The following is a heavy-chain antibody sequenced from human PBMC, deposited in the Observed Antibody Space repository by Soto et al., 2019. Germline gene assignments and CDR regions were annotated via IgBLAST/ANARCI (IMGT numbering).Heavy chain of an antibody. V-gene: IGHV2-5*02. D-gene: IGHD7-27*01. CDR2: IYWDDDK. J-gene: IGHJ4*02. CDR3: VHLLTGGRFDS. CDR1: GFSLSSSGVG. Sequence: QITLKESGPSLVKPTETLTLTCTFSGFSLSSSGVGVAWIRQPPGKPLEWIALIYWDDDKYTSPSLKSRLTNPKDTSENQVVLLMTNMDPVDTATYFCVHLLTGGRFDSWGQGTLVTVSS.